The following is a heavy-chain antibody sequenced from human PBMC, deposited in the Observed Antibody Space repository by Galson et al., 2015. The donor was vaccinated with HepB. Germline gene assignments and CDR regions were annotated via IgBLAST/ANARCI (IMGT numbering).Heavy chain of an antibody. V-gene: IGHV1-46*01. CDR1: GYTFTTYN. J-gene: IGHJ4*02. CDR2: ISPSDGAV. CDR3: AREKFFTYDFDY. Sequence: SVKVSCKATGYTFTTYNIQWVRQAPGQGLEWMGRISPSDGAVHYAQEFQGRVTMTRDTSTSTVYMDLSSLASEDTAVYYCAREKFFTYDFDYWGQGTLVTVSS. D-gene: IGHD3-3*01.